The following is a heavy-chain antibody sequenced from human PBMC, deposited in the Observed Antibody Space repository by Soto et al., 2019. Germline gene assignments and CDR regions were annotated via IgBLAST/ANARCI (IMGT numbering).Heavy chain of an antibody. D-gene: IGHD2-21*02. J-gene: IGHJ6*02. CDR2: IYWDDDK. CDR3: IQSRCGGDCLQSYASYYYYGMDV. Sequence: QITLKESGPTLVKPTQTLTLTCTFSAFSLSTGGVGVGWIRQPPGNALEWLALIYWDDDKRYSPSLRSRLTITKDTSKTQVVLTMTNMDPVDTATYYCIQSRCGGDCLQSYASYYYYGMDVWGQVTTVTVSS. V-gene: IGHV2-5*02. CDR1: AFSLSTGGVG.